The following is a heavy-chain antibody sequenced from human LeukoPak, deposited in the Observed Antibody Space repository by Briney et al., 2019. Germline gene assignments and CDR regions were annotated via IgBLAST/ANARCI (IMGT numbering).Heavy chain of an antibody. CDR3: AKAFKAYCGGDCYSKEDAFDI. J-gene: IGHJ3*02. D-gene: IGHD2-21*02. CDR1: GFTFDDYA. V-gene: IGHV3-9*01. Sequence: GGSLRLSCAASGFTFDDYAMHWVRQAPGKGLEWVSGISWNSGSIGYADSVKGRFTISRDNAKNSLYLQMNSLRAEDTALYYCAKAFKAYCGGDCYSKEDAFDIWGQGTMVTVSS. CDR2: ISWNSGSI.